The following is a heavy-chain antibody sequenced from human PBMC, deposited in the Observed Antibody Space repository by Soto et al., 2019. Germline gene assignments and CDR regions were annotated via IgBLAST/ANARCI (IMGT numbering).Heavy chain of an antibody. CDR3: ARVYKGYYYDSSGYYYVFDY. J-gene: IGHJ4*02. V-gene: IGHV4-31*03. CDR1: GGSISSGGYY. Sequence: TLSLTCTVSGGSISSGGYYWSWIRQHPGKGLEWIGYIYYSGSTYYNPSLKSRVTISVDTSKNQFSLKLSSVTAADTAVYYCARVYKGYYYDSSGYYYVFDYWGQGTLVTVSS. D-gene: IGHD3-22*01. CDR2: IYYSGST.